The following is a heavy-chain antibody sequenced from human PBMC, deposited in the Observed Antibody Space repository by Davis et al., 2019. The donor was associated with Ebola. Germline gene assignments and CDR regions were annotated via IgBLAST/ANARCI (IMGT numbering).Heavy chain of an antibody. CDR1: GGTFSSYA. CDR2: IIPIFGTA. J-gene: IGHJ6*02. V-gene: IGHV1-69*13. D-gene: IGHD6-6*01. Sequence: SVKVSCKASGGTFSSYAISWVRQAPGQGLEWMGGIIPIFGTANYAQKFQGRVTITADESTSTAYMELSSLRSEDTAVYYCARDPNGRSSSQVEDYYYGMDVWGQGTTVTVSS. CDR3: ARDPNGRSSSQVEDYYYGMDV.